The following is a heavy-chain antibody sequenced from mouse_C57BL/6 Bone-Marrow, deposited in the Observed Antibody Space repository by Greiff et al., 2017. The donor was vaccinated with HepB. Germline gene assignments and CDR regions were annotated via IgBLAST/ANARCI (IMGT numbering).Heavy chain of an antibody. Sequence: EVMLVESGGDLVKPGGSLKLSCAASGFTFSTSGMSWVRQTPDKRLEWVAAINAGGTYTYYAKSVGGRFTISRDTAKNTLFLLMSSLKSEDSAIYYCARDRFDYYFDYWGQGTTLTVSS. V-gene: IGHV5-6*01. CDR2: INAGGTYT. CDR3: ARDRFDYYFDY. J-gene: IGHJ2*01. CDR1: GFTFSTSG. D-gene: IGHD2-14*01.